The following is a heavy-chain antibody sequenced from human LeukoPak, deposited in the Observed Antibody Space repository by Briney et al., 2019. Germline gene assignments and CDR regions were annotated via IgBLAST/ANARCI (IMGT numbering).Heavy chain of an antibody. Sequence: GGSLRLSCAASGITFSSNAMSWVRQAPGKGLEWVSTISGSGGSTYYADSVKGRFTLSRDNSKNTLYLQMNSLRAEDTAVYYCAKDLRSSDLANSYFDYWGQGTLVTVSS. CDR3: AKDLRSSDLANSYFDY. CDR1: GITFSSNA. CDR2: ISGSGGST. J-gene: IGHJ4*02. V-gene: IGHV3-23*01. D-gene: IGHD6-19*01.